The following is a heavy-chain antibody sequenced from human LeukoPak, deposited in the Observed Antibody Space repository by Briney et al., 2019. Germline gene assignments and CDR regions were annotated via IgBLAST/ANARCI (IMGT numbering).Heavy chain of an antibody. CDR3: VRGGSSSGYDY. V-gene: IGHV1-18*01. CDR1: GYTFTSYD. Sequence: ASVKVSCKASGYTFTSYDITWVRQAPGPGLEGMGWISRNSVNTIYAQKFQGRVTLTTDTSTSTAYMELRSLRADDTAVYYCVRGGSSSGYDYWGQGTLVTVSS. J-gene: IGHJ4*02. CDR2: ISRNSVNT. D-gene: IGHD3-22*01.